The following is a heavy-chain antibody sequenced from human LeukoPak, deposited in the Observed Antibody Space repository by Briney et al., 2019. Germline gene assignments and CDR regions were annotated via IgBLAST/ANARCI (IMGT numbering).Heavy chain of an antibody. J-gene: IGHJ4*02. CDR2: IYYSGST. CDR3: ARGNYGDYAY. V-gene: IGHV4-59*08. D-gene: IGHD4-17*01. CDR1: GGSISSYY. Sequence: KPSETLSLTCTVSGGSISSYYWSWIRQPPGKGLEWIGYIYYSGSTNYNPSLKSRVTISVDTSKNQFSLKLSSVTATDTAVYYCARGNYGDYAYWGQGTLVTVSS.